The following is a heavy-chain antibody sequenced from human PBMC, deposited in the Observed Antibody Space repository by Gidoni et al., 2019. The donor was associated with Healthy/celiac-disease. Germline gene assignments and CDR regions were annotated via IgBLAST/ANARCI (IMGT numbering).Heavy chain of an antibody. Sequence: QITLKESGPTLVKPTQTLTLTCTFSGFSLSTSGVVVGWIRQPPGKALEWLARIYWDDDKRYSPSLKSRLTITKDTSKNQVVLTMTNMDPVDTATYYCAHIHYGDREIDCWGQGTLVTVSS. D-gene: IGHD4-17*01. J-gene: IGHJ4*02. CDR3: AHIHYGDREIDC. CDR1: GFSLSTSGVV. V-gene: IGHV2-5*02. CDR2: IYWDDDK.